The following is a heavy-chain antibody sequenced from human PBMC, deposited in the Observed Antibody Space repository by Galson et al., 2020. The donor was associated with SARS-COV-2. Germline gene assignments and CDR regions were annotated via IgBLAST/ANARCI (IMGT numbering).Heavy chain of an antibody. CDR1: GFTFSSYE. CDR3: ARGNQRYDCWSGYYKSGYYYMDV. Sequence: GGSLRLSCAASGFTFSSYEMHWVRKATGKGLEWVSAIGTAGDTYYPGSVTGRFTISRENAKNSLYLQMNSLRAGDTAVYYCARGNQRYDCWSGYYKSGYYYMDVWGKGTTVTVSS. CDR2: IGTAGDT. J-gene: IGHJ6*03. V-gene: IGHV3-13*04. D-gene: IGHD3-3*01.